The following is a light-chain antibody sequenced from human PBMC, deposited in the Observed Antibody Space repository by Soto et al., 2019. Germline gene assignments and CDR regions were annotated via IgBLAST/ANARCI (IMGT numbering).Light chain of an antibody. Sequence: DIQMTQSPSSLSASLGDRVTITFQASEDIRDDLNWYQHKPGTAPKLLIYDASNLETGVPSRFSGSGSGTHFTLTISSLQPEDIATYYCQQYDNLPRGTFGGGTKVDI. CDR1: EDIRDD. V-gene: IGKV1-33*01. CDR3: QQYDNLPRGT. CDR2: DAS. J-gene: IGKJ4*01.